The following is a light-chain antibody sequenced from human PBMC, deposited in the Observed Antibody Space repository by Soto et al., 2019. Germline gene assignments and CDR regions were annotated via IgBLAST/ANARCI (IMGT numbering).Light chain of an antibody. CDR2: DVS. V-gene: IGLV2-14*01. Sequence: QSALTQPASVSGSPGQSITISFTGTSSDVGGYNYVSWYQQHPGKAPKLMIYDVSNRHSGVSNRFSGSKSGNTASLTISGLQAEDEADYYCSSYTSSSSYVFGTGTKLTVL. CDR1: SSDVGGYNY. CDR3: SSYTSSSSYV. J-gene: IGLJ1*01.